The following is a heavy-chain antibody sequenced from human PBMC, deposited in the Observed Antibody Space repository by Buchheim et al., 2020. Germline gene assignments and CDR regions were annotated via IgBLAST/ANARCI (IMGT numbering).Heavy chain of an antibody. Sequence: QVHLVESGGGVVQPGRSLRLSCTASGFTFSIYGMHRVRQAPGKGLEWMAVISDDGSKIYYADSVKGRVAISRDNSNNTLYLQMNSLRGEDTAVYYCAKELDANERYYGYWGQGTL. CDR3: AKELDANERYYGY. J-gene: IGHJ4*02. D-gene: IGHD3/OR15-3a*01. CDR2: ISDDGSKI. CDR1: GFTFSIYG. V-gene: IGHV3-30*18.